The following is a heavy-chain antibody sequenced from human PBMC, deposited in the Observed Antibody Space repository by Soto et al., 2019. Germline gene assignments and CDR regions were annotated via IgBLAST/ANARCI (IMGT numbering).Heavy chain of an antibody. V-gene: IGHV3-53*02. D-gene: IGHD3-10*01. CDR3: ARDRLFFGSEMGYFDY. J-gene: IGHJ4*02. CDR2: IYSGGST. CDR1: GFTVSSNY. Sequence: EVQLVETGGGLIQPGGSLRLSCAASGFTVSSNYMSWVRQAPGKGLEWVSVIYSGGSTYYADSVKGRFTISRDNSKHTLYLQMNSLRAEDTAVYYCARDRLFFGSEMGYFDYWGQGTLVTVSS.